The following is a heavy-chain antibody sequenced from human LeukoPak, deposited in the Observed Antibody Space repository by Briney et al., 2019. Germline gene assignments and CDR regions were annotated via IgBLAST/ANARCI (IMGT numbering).Heavy chain of an antibody. J-gene: IGHJ4*02. CDR3: TRPPFASSSGSVAY. CDR2: IKKKAYGETT. CDR1: GFTFGDYA. V-gene: IGHV3-49*03. Sequence: GGSLRLSCTASGFTFGDYAMSWFRQAPGKGLERVGFIKKKAYGETTEYAASVKGRFTISRDDSKSIAYLQMNTLKTEDSAVYYCTRPPFASSSGSVAYWGQGTLVTVSS. D-gene: IGHD6-6*01.